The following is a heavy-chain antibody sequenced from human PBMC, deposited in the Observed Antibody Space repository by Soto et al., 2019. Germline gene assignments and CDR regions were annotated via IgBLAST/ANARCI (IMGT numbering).Heavy chain of an antibody. Sequence: GGSLRLSCAASGFTFSSYGMHWVRQAPGKGLEWVAVISYDGSNKYYADSVKGRFTISRDNSKNTLYLQMNSLRAEDTAVYYCAKDVRYCSGGSCYRYFDYWGQGTLVTVSS. D-gene: IGHD2-15*01. V-gene: IGHV3-30*18. J-gene: IGHJ4*02. CDR1: GFTFSSYG. CDR3: AKDVRYCSGGSCYRYFDY. CDR2: ISYDGSNK.